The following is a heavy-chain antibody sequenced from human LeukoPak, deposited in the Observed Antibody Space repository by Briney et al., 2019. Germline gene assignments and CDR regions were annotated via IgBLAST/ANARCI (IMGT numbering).Heavy chain of an antibody. CDR2: IYYSGST. D-gene: IGHD3-10*01. CDR3: ASSYASGSTSRRYFDL. CDR1: GGSISNYY. Sequence: SETLSLTCTVSGGSISNYYWSWIRQPPGQGLEWIGYIYYSGSTNYNPSLKSRVTISVDTSKNQFSLKLSSVTAADTAVYYCASSYASGSTSRRYFDLWGRGTLVTVSS. J-gene: IGHJ2*01. V-gene: IGHV4-59*01.